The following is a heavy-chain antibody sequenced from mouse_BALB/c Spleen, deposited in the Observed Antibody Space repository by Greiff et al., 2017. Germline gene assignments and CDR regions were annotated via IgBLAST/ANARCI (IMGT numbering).Heavy chain of an antibody. CDR2: INPSTGYT. J-gene: IGHJ3*01. CDR3: ARYGTPACFAY. D-gene: IGHD4-1*01. V-gene: IGHV1-7*01. Sequence: QVQLQQSGAELAKPGASVKMSCKASGYTFTSYWMHWVKQRPGQGLEWIGYINPSTGYTEYNQKFKDKATLTADKSSSTAYMQLSSLTSEDSAVYYCARYGTPACFAYWGQGTLVTVSA. CDR1: GYTFTSYW.